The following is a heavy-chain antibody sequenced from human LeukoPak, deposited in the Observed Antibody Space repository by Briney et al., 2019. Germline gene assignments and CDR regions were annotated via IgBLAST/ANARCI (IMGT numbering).Heavy chain of an antibody. CDR3: ASLPSNTVTHDY. V-gene: IGHV4-38-2*01. J-gene: IGHJ4*02. CDR2: IYHSGST. Sequence: SETLSLTCAVSGYSISSRYYWGWIRQPPGKGLEWIGTIYHSGSTHYNPSLKSRVTLSVDTSKNQFSLKLRSVTAADTAVYYCASLPSNTVTHDYWGQGTLVTVSS. D-gene: IGHD4-11*01. CDR1: GYSISSRYY.